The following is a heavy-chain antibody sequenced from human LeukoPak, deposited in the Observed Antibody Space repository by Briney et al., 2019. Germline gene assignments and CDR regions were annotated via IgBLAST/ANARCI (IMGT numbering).Heavy chain of an antibody. V-gene: IGHV3-23*01. CDR3: AKDRSGGIAAAAY. D-gene: IGHD6-13*01. Sequence: GGSLRLSCAASGFTFRSYAMSWVRQAPGKGLEWVSAISGSGGSTYYADSVKGRFTISRDNSKNTLYLQMTSLRAEDTAVYYCAKDRSGGIAAAAYWGQGTLVTVSS. J-gene: IGHJ4*02. CDR1: GFTFRSYA. CDR2: ISGSGGST.